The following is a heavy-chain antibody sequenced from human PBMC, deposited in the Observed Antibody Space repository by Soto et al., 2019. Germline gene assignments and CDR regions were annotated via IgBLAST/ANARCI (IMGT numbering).Heavy chain of an antibody. D-gene: IGHD2-2*01. CDR1: GGSIRNYY. CDR2: VYDSGST. J-gene: IGHJ4*02. Sequence: QVQLQESGPGLVKPSETLSLTCTVSGGSIRNYYWSWIRQPPGKGLEWIGYVYDSGSTNYNPSLKRRDTLSVDTSKNQFSLKLSSVTAADTAVYYCARDAFSSSNFDYWGQGIPVTVSS. V-gene: IGHV4-59*13. CDR3: ARDAFSSSNFDY.